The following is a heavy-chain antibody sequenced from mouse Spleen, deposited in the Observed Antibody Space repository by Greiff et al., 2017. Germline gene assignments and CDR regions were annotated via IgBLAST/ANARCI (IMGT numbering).Heavy chain of an antibody. V-gene: IGHV1-85*01. Sequence: QVQLQQSGPELVKPGASVKLSCKASGYTFTSYDINWVKQRPGQGLEWIGWIYPRDGSTKYNEKFKGKATLTVDTSSSTAYMELHSLTSEDSAVYFCARPSSYYGSSLYYFDYWGQGTTLTVSS. CDR1: GYTFTSYD. CDR2: IYPRDGST. D-gene: IGHD1-1*01. J-gene: IGHJ2*01. CDR3: ARPSSYYGSSLYYFDY.